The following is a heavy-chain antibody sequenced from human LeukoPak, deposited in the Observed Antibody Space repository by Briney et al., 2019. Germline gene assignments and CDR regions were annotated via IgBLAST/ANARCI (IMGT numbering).Heavy chain of an antibody. Sequence: SETLSLTCTISGGSIRGYFWTWIRQPPGKGLEWIGYIYYSGSTNYNPSLKSRVTIAVDTSKNQFSLRLNSVTAADTAVYYCAMAYSSSWYYFDYWGQGTLVTVSS. CDR1: GGSIRGYF. V-gene: IGHV4-59*01. J-gene: IGHJ4*02. CDR3: AMAYSSSWYYFDY. CDR2: IYYSGST. D-gene: IGHD6-13*01.